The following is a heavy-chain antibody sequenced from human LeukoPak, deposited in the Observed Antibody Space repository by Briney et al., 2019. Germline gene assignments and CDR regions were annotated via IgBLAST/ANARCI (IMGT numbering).Heavy chain of an antibody. Sequence: GASVKVSCKASGYTFTGYYMHWVRQAPGQGLEWMGWINPNSGGINYAQKFQGRVTMTRDTSINTVYMELSSLRSDDTAVYYCAREGRYSGSASDYWGQGTLITVSS. CDR1: GYTFTGYY. J-gene: IGHJ4*02. V-gene: IGHV1-2*02. CDR2: INPNSGGI. D-gene: IGHD5-12*01. CDR3: AREGRYSGSASDY.